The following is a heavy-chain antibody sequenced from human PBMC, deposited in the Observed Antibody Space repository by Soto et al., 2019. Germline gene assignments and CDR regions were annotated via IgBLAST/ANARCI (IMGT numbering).Heavy chain of an antibody. V-gene: IGHV3-30*03. J-gene: IGHJ6*02. Sequence: GGSMRLSCTASGFNISSYGMHWVRQTTGKGLEWVAVISYDGSNKYYADSVKGRFTISRDNSKNTLYLQMNSLRAEDTAVYYCQVVAAIDGWEVWVQGPTATVSS. CDR2: ISYDGSNK. CDR3: QVVAAIDGWEV. CDR1: GFNISSYG. D-gene: IGHD2-15*01.